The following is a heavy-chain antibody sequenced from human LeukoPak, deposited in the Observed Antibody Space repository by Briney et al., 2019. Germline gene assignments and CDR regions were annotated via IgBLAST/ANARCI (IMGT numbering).Heavy chain of an antibody. V-gene: IGHV3-30-3*01. CDR2: ISYDGSNK. Sequence: GSLRLSCAASGFTFSSYAMHWVRQAPGKGLEWVAVISYDGSNKYYADSVKGRFTISRDNSKNTLYLQMNSLRAEDTAVYYCARDRGYCSSTSCYTGEYYFDYWGQGTLVTVSS. J-gene: IGHJ4*02. CDR3: ARDRGYCSSTSCYTGEYYFDY. CDR1: GFTFSSYA. D-gene: IGHD2-2*02.